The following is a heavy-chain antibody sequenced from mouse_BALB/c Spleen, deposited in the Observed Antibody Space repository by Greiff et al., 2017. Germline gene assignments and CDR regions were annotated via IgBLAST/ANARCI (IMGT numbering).Heavy chain of an antibody. J-gene: IGHJ4*01. V-gene: IGHV5-12-1*01. D-gene: IGHD2-1*01. CDR1: GFAFSSYD. CDR3: ARQGGNPYYAMDY. CDR2: ISSGGGST. Sequence: DVKLVESGGGLVKPGGSLKLSCAASGFAFSSYDMSWVRQTPEKRLEWVAYISSGGGSTYYPDTVKGRFTISRDNAKNTLYLQMSSLKSEDTAMYYCARQGGNPYYAMDYWGQGTSVTVSS.